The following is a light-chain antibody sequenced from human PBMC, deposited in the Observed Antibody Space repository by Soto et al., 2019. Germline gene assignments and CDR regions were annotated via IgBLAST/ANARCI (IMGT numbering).Light chain of an antibody. Sequence: IGFKVSVGTLSLSRGERATRSCRASQSVSSANFAWYQQKPGQAPRLLIYGASSRATGIPDRFSGSGSGTVFTRTLSILAPADFPAAFRHRFGNSPETLDQGTKVDI. J-gene: IGKJ1*01. V-gene: IGKV3-20*01. CDR1: QSVSSAN. CDR3: HRFGNSPET. CDR2: GAS.